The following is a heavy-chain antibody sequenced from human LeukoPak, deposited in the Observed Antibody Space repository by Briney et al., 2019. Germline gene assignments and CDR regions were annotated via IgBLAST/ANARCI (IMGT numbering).Heavy chain of an antibody. CDR1: GFTFDDYG. J-gene: IGHJ6*02. CDR2: INWNGGST. D-gene: IGHD2-21*02. CDR3: ARDLVTATYYYYGMDV. V-gene: IGHV3-20*04. Sequence: PGGSLTLSCAASGFTFDDYGMSWVRQAPGKALEGVSDINWNGGSTGYAYSVKGRFTISRDNAKTSLYLQMNSLRAEDTALYYCARDLVTATYYYYGMDVWGQGTTVTVSS.